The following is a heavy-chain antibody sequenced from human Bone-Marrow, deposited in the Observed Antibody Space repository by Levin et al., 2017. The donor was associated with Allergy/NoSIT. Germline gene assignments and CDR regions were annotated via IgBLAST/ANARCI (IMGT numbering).Heavy chain of an antibody. D-gene: IGHD6-13*01. CDR1: GFTFSSYA. V-gene: IGHV3-23*01. CDR3: AIAPGGAAAAEFVDY. Sequence: GGSLRLSCAASGFTFSSYAMSWVRQAPGKGLEWVSAISGSGGSTYYADSVKGRFTISRDNSKNTLYLQMNSLRAEDTALYYCAIAPGGAAAAEFVDYWGQGTLVTVSS. CDR2: ISGSGGST. J-gene: IGHJ4*02.